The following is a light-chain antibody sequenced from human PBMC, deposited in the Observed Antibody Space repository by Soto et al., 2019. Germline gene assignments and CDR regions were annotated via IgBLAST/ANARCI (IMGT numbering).Light chain of an antibody. CDR1: QSVRSGY. Sequence: EIVLTQSPGTLSLSPWERATLSCRVSQSVRSGYFAWYQQKPGQAPRLLIYGASSRATGIPDRFSGSGSGTDFTLTISRLEPEDFAVYYCQQYYNSAIFGQGTRLEIK. J-gene: IGKJ5*01. CDR2: GAS. CDR3: QQYYNSAI. V-gene: IGKV3-20*01.